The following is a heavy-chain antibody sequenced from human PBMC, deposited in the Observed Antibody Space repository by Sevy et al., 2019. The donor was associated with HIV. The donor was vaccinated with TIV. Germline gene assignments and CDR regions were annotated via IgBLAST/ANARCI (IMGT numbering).Heavy chain of an antibody. D-gene: IGHD5-12*01. CDR1: GVSISNYY. Sequence: SETLSLTCTVSGVSISNYYWAWIRQPPGKGLECVGFSGSTNYNPSLKSRVTTSVDTSKNHFSLKLTSVTAADTAVYYCARAPPVRSGDDSLNWFDPWGQGILVTVSS. V-gene: IGHV4-59*01. CDR3: ARAPPVRSGDDSLNWFDP. CDR2: SGST. J-gene: IGHJ5*02.